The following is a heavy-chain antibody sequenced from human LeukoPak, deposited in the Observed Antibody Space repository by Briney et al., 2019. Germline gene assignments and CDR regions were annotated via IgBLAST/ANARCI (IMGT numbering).Heavy chain of an antibody. Sequence: EGSLRLSCAASGFTFSSYAMSWVRQAPGKGLEWVSAISGSGGSTYYADSVKGRFTISRDNSKNRVYPQMNSLRAEDTAVYYCANIPIYLQSQPEWDYYYYMDVWGKGTTVTVSS. CDR2: ISGSGGST. CDR3: ANIPIYLQSQPEWDYYYYMDV. D-gene: IGHD4-11*01. V-gene: IGHV3-23*01. J-gene: IGHJ6*03. CDR1: GFTFSSYA.